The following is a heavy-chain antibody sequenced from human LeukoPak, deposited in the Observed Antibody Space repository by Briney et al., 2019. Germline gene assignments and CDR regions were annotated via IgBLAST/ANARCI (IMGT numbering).Heavy chain of an antibody. J-gene: IGHJ4*02. CDR1: GGSISSGDYY. Sequence: SETLSLTCTVSGGSISSGDYYWSWIRQPPGKGLEWIGYIYYSGSTYYNPSLKSRVTISVDTSKNQFSLKLSSVTAADTAVYYCARGKSFYSPLDYWGQGTLVTVSS. CDR3: ARGKSFYSPLDY. CDR2: IYYSGST. V-gene: IGHV4-30-4*01. D-gene: IGHD3-10*01.